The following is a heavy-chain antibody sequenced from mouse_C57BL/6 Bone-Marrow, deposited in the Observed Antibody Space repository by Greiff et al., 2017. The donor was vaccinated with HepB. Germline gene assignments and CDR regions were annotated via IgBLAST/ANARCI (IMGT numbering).Heavy chain of an antibody. CDR3: SRPGLRREEHDMDY. V-gene: IGHV1-76*01. CDR2: IYPGSGNT. Sequence: QVQLQQSGAELVRPGASVKLSCKASGYTFTDYYINWVKQRPGQGLEWIARIYPGSGNTYYNEKFKGKATLTAEKSSSTAYMQLSSLTSEDSAVYFCSRPGLRREEHDMDYWGPGTSVTV. CDR1: GYTFTDYY. D-gene: IGHD2-4*01. J-gene: IGHJ4*01.